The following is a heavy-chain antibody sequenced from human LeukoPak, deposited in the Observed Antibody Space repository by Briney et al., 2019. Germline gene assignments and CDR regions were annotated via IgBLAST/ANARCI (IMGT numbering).Heavy chain of an antibody. D-gene: IGHD6-13*01. J-gene: IGHJ5*02. Sequence: SETLSLTCSVSGASISTYYWNWIRQPPGKGLEWIGYIYYSGSTNYNPSLKSRVTISVDTSKNQFSLKLSSVTAADTAVYYCARMAAASWFDPWGQGTLVTVSS. CDR1: GASISTYY. CDR2: IYYSGST. CDR3: ARMAAASWFDP. V-gene: IGHV4-59*01.